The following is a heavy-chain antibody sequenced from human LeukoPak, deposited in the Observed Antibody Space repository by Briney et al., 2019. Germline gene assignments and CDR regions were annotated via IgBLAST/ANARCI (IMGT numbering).Heavy chain of an antibody. Sequence: PGGSLRLSCVGSGFTFRNYAMTWVRQAPGKGLEWVSGFSAAGTYYADSVKGRFTTSRDDSKNTIYLQMNSLTAEDTGVYYCAKDRVRDNGWDIDYWGQGTLVTVSS. CDR1: GFTFRNYA. CDR3: AKDRVRDNGWDIDY. CDR2: FSAAGT. D-gene: IGHD6-19*01. V-gene: IGHV3-23*01. J-gene: IGHJ4*02.